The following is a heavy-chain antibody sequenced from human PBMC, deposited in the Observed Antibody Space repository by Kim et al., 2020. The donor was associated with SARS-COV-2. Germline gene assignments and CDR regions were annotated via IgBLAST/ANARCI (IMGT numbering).Heavy chain of an antibody. CDR3: ARDKVTVLDMVRGVPNYYYYGMDV. V-gene: IGHV6-1*01. D-gene: IGHD3-10*01. CDR2: TYYRSKWYN. CDR1: GDSVSSNSAA. Sequence: SQTLSLTCAISGDSVSSNSAAWNWIRQSPSRGLEWLGRTYYRSKWYNDYAVSVKSRITINPDTSKNQFSLQLNSVTPEDTAVYYCARDKVTVLDMVRGVPNYYYYGMDVWGQGTTVTVSS. J-gene: IGHJ6*02.